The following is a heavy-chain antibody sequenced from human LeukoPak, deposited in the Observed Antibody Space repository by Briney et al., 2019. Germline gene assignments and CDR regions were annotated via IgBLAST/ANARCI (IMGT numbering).Heavy chain of an antibody. CDR3: ARGPGYCSSTSCPNYYYYGMDV. CDR2: IYYSGSN. V-gene: IGHV4-31*03. D-gene: IGHD2-2*01. CDR1: GGSISSGGYY. J-gene: IGHJ6*02. Sequence: SETLSLTCTVSGGSISSGGYYWSCIGQHPGKGLEWIMYIYYSGSNYYNPSLRSRATTSVDTSKNQFSLKLSSVTAADTAVYYCARGPGYCSSTSCPNYYYYGMDVWGQGTTVTVSS.